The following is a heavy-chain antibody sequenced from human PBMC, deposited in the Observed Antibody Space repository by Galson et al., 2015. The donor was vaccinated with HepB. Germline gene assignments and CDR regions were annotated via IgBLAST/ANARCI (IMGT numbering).Heavy chain of an antibody. V-gene: IGHV3-23*01. J-gene: IGHJ4*02. CDR3: AKAPVSGMVVEGDY. CDR2: IRASDRST. CDR1: GFTFGNEA. D-gene: IGHD2-15*01. Sequence: SLRLSCAASGFTFGNEAMSWVRQAPGKGLEWISSIRASDRSTHYADSVRGRFTISRDNSNNTLYLQMNSLRVEDTAVYYCAKAPVSGMVVEGDYWGQGTLVTVSS.